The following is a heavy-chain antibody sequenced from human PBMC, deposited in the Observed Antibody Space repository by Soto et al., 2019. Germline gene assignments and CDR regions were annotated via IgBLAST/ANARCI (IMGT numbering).Heavy chain of an antibody. CDR3: AWADRRGSPHY. J-gene: IGHJ4*02. D-gene: IGHD6-6*01. Sequence: SVKVSCKASGGTFSSYAISWVRQAPGQGLEWMGGIIPIFGTANYAQKFRGRVTITADKSTSAAYMELSSLRSEDTYVYYCAWADRRGSPHYWGQGILVTVSS. CDR1: GGTFSSYA. V-gene: IGHV1-69*06. CDR2: IIPIFGTA.